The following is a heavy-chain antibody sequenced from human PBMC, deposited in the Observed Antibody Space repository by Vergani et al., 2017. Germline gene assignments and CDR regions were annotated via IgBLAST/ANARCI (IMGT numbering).Heavy chain of an antibody. CDR1: GFTFSSYS. CDR2: ISSSSSTI. CDR3: ARNVLLCYFDY. Sequence: EVQLVESGGGLVQPGGSLRLSCAASGFTFSSYSMNWVRQAPGKGLEWVSYISSSSSTIYYADSVKGRFTISRENAKNSLYLQMNSLRAEDTAVYYCARNVLLCYFDYWGQGTLVTVSS. D-gene: IGHD3-10*02. V-gene: IGHV3-48*01. J-gene: IGHJ4*02.